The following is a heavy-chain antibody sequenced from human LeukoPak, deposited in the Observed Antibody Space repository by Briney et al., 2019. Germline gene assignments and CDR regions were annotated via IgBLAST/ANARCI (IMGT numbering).Heavy chain of an antibody. D-gene: IGHD3-10*01. CDR1: GYTFTGYY. V-gene: IGHV1-2*04. Sequence: ASVKVSCKASGYTFTGYYMQWVRQAPGHGLEWMGWINPNSGGTNYAQKFQGWVTMTRDTSISTAYMELSRLRSDDTAVYYCAREGIYGSGPGAFDIWGQGTMVTVSS. CDR3: AREGIYGSGPGAFDI. CDR2: INPNSGGT. J-gene: IGHJ3*02.